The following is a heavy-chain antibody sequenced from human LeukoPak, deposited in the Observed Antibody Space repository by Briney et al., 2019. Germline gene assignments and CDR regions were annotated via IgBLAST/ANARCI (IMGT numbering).Heavy chain of an antibody. CDR1: GFTFSDSY. D-gene: IGHD7-27*01. CDR3: AKEGGDWGEGYFDY. V-gene: IGHV3-11*01. CDR2: ISSRGGTI. Sequence: GGSLRLSCAASGFTFSDSYMSWIRQVPGKGLEWSSYISSRGGTIYSADSAKGRFTISRDNAKNSLYLQMNSLRAEDTAVYYCAKEGGDWGEGYFDYWGQGTLVTVSS. J-gene: IGHJ4*02.